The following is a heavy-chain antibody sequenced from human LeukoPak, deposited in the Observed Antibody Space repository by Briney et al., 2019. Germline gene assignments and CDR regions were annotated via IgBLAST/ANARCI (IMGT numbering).Heavy chain of an antibody. D-gene: IGHD3-10*01. CDR1: GFTFSSYA. V-gene: IGHV3-30-3*01. CDR3: ASDRVGGVIKNDAFDI. Sequence: GGSLRLSCAASGFTFSSYAMHWVRQAPGKGLEWVAVISYDGSNKYYADSVKGRFTISRDNSKNTLYLQMNSLRAEDTAVYYCASDRVGGVIKNDAFDIWGQGTMVTVSS. CDR2: ISYDGSNK. J-gene: IGHJ3*02.